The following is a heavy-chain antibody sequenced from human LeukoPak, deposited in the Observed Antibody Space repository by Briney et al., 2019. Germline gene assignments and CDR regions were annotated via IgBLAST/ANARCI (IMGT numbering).Heavy chain of an antibody. CDR1: GGSFRSNY. CDR2: ISYSGT. Sequence: SETLSLTCTVSGGSFRSNYWSWIRQPPGKGLEWIGYISYSGTNSNPSLESRVTISVDTSKNQFSLKLSSVTAADTAVYYCARDKVDYYYSYMDVWGRGTTVTVSS. CDR3: ARDKVDYYYSYMDV. J-gene: IGHJ6*03. V-gene: IGHV4-59*01.